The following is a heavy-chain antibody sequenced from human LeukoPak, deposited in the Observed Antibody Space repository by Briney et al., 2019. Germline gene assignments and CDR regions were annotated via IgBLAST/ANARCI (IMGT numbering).Heavy chain of an antibody. J-gene: IGHJ4*02. CDR1: GGSISRYY. CDR2: INHSGST. D-gene: IGHD4-23*01. V-gene: IGHV4-34*01. CDR3: ARCSTVAKEVDY. Sequence: SETLSLTCTVSGGSISRYYWSWIRQPPGKGLEWIGEINHSGSTNYNPSLKSRVTISVDTSKNQFSLKLSSVTAADTAVYYCARCSTVAKEVDYWGQGTLVTVSS.